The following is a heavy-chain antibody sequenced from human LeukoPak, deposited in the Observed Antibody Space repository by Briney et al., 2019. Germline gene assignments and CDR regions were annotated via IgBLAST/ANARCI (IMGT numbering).Heavy chain of an antibody. J-gene: IGHJ4*02. V-gene: IGHV3-30*18. D-gene: IGHD3-10*01. CDR2: ISYDGSNK. Sequence: PGGSLRLSCAGSGFSFSSYGMHWVRQAPGKGLEWVAVISYDGSNKYYADSVKGRFTISRDNSKNTLYLQMNSLRAEDTAVYYCAKTMVRGVIIQYYFDYWGQGTLVTVSS. CDR3: AKTMVRGVIIQYYFDY. CDR1: GFSFSSYG.